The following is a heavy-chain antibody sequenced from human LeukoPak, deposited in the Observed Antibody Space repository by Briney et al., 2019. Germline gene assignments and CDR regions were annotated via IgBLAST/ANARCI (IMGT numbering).Heavy chain of an antibody. V-gene: IGHV4-39*01. D-gene: IGHD5-18*01. J-gene: IGHJ4*02. CDR3: AEGYSSLDH. CDR1: GGSISTDTYY. Sequence: SETLSLTCTVSGGSISTDTYYWGWIRQSPGMGLEWIGIIHHSGTTYYNPSLRSRVTISVDTSKNQFSLKLNSVTAADTAVCYCAEGYSSLDHWGQGSLVTVSS. CDR2: IHHSGTT.